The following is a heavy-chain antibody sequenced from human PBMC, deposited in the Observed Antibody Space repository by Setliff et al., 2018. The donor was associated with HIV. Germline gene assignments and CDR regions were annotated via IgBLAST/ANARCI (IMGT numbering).Heavy chain of an antibody. Sequence: SETLSLTCTVSGGSISSDYWTWIRQPPGKGLEWIGYIYYSGSTSYNPSLKSRVTLSVDTSKNQFSLKVTSVTAADTAVYYCAREIQFSATTYYYYYMDDWGRGTTVTVSS. V-gene: IGHV4-59*12. CDR2: IYYSGST. J-gene: IGHJ6*03. CDR3: AREIQFSATTYYYYYMDD. CDR1: GGSISSDY. D-gene: IGHD5-18*01.